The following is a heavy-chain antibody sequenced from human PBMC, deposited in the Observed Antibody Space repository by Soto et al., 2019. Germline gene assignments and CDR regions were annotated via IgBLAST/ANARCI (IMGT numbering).Heavy chain of an antibody. CDR1: GGSISRSR. Sequence: SETLSLTCTVSGGSISRSRCGWIRQPPWKGLEWIGNIYYSGDTYYNPSLKSRLTISVDASKNQFSLKLSSVTAADTPVYYCARHYPFGPGSYSHYYFDSFGQGTLVPVCS. J-gene: IGHJ4*02. D-gene: IGHD3-10*01. V-gene: IGHV4-39*01. CDR2: IYYSGDT. CDR3: ARHYPFGPGSYSHYYFDS.